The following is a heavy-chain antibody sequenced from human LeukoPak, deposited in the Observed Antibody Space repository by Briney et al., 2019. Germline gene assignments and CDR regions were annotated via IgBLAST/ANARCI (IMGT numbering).Heavy chain of an antibody. CDR2: ISYDGSNK. D-gene: IGHD3-22*01. J-gene: IGHJ4*02. V-gene: IGHV3-30-3*01. Sequence: GGSLRLSCAASGFTFSSYAMHWVRQAPGKGLEWVAVISYDGSNKYYADSVKGRFTISRDNSKNTLYLQMNSLRAEDTAVYYCASPKYYYDSSGYDAPYFDYWGQGTLVTVSS. CDR3: ASPKYYYDSSGYDAPYFDY. CDR1: GFTFSSYA.